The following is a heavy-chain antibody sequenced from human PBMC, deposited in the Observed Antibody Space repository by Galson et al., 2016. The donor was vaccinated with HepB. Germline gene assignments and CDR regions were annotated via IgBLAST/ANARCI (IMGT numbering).Heavy chain of an antibody. J-gene: IGHJ4*02. Sequence: SLRLSCAASGFTFSTYSMNWVRQAPGKGLEWISYISSSGTTMYYADSVEGRFTISRDNARNSLYLQMSSLRVEDTAVFYCVRGQGGTVDYWGQGTLVIVSS. CDR3: VRGQGGTVDY. CDR1: GFTFSTYS. V-gene: IGHV3-48*01. D-gene: IGHD1-14*01. CDR2: ISSSGTTM.